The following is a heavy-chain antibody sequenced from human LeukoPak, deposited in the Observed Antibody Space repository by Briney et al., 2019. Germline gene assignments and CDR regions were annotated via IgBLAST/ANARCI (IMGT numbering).Heavy chain of an antibody. CDR2: IGTAGDT. CDR3: ARDRFRVVRGVRYYYYGMDV. Sequence: PGGSLRLSCAASGFTFSSYDMHWVRQATGKGLEWVSAIGTAGDTYYPGSVKGRFTISRENAKNSLYLQMNSLRAGDTAVYYCARDRFRVVRGVRYYYYGMDVWGQGTTVTVSS. CDR1: GFTFSSYD. V-gene: IGHV3-13*04. D-gene: IGHD3-10*01. J-gene: IGHJ6*02.